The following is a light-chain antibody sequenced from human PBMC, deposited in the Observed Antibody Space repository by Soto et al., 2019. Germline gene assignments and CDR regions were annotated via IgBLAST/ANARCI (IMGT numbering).Light chain of an antibody. V-gene: IGKV3-15*01. J-gene: IGKJ3*01. CDR2: GAS. CDR3: QQYNNWPPFT. CDR1: QTISSN. Sequence: DIVMTQSPATLSVSPGERATLSCRASQTISSNLAWYQQKPGQTPRLLSYGASTRAAGIPARFSGSGSGTDFTLTITSLQSEDFAVYYCQQYNNWPPFTFGPGTKVDIK.